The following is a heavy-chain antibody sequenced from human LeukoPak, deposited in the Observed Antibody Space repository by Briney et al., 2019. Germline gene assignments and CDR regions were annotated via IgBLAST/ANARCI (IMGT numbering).Heavy chain of an antibody. Sequence: GESLKISFKGSGXSFTSYWISWVRQMPGKGLEWMGRIDPSDSYSNYSPSFQGHVTISTDKSISTAYLQWSSLKTSDTAMYYCARHAYGSGSYSNFDYWGQGTLVTVSS. CDR3: ARHAYGSGSYSNFDY. D-gene: IGHD3-10*01. CDR1: GXSFTSYW. J-gene: IGHJ4*02. V-gene: IGHV5-10-1*01. CDR2: IDPSDSYS.